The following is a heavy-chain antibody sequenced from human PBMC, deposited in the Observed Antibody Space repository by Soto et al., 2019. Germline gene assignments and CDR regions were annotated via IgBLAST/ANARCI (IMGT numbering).Heavy chain of an antibody. CDR3: ARLNTDFDY. J-gene: IGHJ4*02. Sequence: SETLSLTCVVSGYSISSGYYWGWIRQPPGKGLEWIGSIYHSGSTYYNPSLKSRVTISVDTSKNQFSLKLNSVTAADTAVYYCARLNTDFDYWGRGTLVTVPS. V-gene: IGHV4-38-2*01. CDR1: GYSISSGYY. CDR2: IYHSGST.